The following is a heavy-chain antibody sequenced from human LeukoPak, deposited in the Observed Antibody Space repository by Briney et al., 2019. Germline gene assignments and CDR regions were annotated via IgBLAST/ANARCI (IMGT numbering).Heavy chain of an antibody. CDR1: GFTFSRDS. Sequence: SXRLSCAASGFTFSRDSMNWVRQAPGXGLEWGSYISSSSSTIYYADSVKGRFTISRDNAKNSLYLQMNSLRAEDTAVYYCARDRRFLEWCIDYWGQGTLVTVSS. V-gene: IGHV3-48*04. J-gene: IGHJ4*02. CDR3: ARDRRFLEWCIDY. D-gene: IGHD3-3*01. CDR2: ISSSSSTI.